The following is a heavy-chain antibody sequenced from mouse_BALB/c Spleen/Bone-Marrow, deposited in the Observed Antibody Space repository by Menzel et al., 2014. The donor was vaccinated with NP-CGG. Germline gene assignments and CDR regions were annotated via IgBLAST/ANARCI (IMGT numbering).Heavy chain of an antibody. CDR1: GFNIKDTY. CDR2: IDPANGNT. J-gene: IGHJ4*01. V-gene: IGHV14-3*02. Sequence: VQLQQSGAELVKPGASVRLSCTASGFNIKDTYMHWVKQRPEQGLEWIGRIDPANGNTKYDPKFQGKATITADTSSNTAYLQLSSLTSEDTAVYYCARWEYYAMDYWGQGTSVTVSS. D-gene: IGHD4-1*01. CDR3: ARWEYYAMDY.